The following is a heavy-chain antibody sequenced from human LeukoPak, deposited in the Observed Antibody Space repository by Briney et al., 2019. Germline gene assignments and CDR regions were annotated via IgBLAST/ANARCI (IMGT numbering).Heavy chain of an antibody. CDR3: ARGSSYGFSMGY. D-gene: IGHD5-18*01. CDR1: GYTLSNFG. V-gene: IGHV1-18*01. J-gene: IGHJ4*02. Sequence: ASVKVSCKASGYTLSNFGLNWVRQAPGQGLEWMGWISVFKGNTHYAQKFQGRVTMTTDTATSTAYMELRSLTSDDTAVYYCARGSSYGFSMGYWGQGTLVTVSS. CDR2: ISVFKGNT.